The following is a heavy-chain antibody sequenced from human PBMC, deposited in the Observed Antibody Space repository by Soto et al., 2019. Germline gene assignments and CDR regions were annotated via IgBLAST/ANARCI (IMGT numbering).Heavy chain of an antibody. Sequence: EVQLVESGGGLVQPGRSLRLSCAASGFTFDDYAMHWVRQAPGKGLEWVSGISWNSGSIGYADSVKGRFTISRDNAKNSLYLQMNCLRAEDTALYYCAKEQSCLQWLEGGAFDIWGQGTMVTVSS. D-gene: IGHD6-19*01. CDR2: ISWNSGSI. CDR1: GFTFDDYA. CDR3: AKEQSCLQWLEGGAFDI. V-gene: IGHV3-9*01. J-gene: IGHJ3*02.